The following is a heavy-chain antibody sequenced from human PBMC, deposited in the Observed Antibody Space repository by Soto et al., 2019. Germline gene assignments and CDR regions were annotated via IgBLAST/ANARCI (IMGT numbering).Heavy chain of an antibody. CDR2: IIPIFGTA. D-gene: IGHD2-15*01. V-gene: IGHV1-69*13. J-gene: IGHJ6*02. Sequence: GASVKVSCKASGGTFSSYAISWVRQAPGQGLEWMGGIIPIFGTANYAQKFQGRVTITADESTSTAYMELSSLRSEDTAVYYCARGHVVVVAASYYGMDVWGQGTTVTVSS. CDR1: GGTFSSYA. CDR3: ARGHVVVVAASYYGMDV.